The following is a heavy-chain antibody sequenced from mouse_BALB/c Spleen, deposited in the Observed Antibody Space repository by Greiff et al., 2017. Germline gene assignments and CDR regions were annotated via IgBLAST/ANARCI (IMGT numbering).Heavy chain of an antibody. CDR3: ARYDGYPPWFAY. Sequence: QVQLQQSGAELMKPGASVKISCKATGYTFSSYWIEWVKQRPGHGLEWIGEILPGSGSTNYNEKFKGKATFTADTSSNTAYMQLSSLTSEDSAVYYCARYDGYPPWFAYWGQGTLVTVSA. CDR1: GYTFSSYW. CDR2: ILPGSGST. V-gene: IGHV1-9*01. D-gene: IGHD2-3*01. J-gene: IGHJ3*01.